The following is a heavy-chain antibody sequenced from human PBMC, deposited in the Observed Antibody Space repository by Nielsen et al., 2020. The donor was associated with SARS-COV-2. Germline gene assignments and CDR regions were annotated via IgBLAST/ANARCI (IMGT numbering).Heavy chain of an antibody. V-gene: IGHV3-53*01. Sequence: WIRQPPGEGLEWVSLIYSDDSSYYADSVRGRFTISRDNSKNTLFLQMNSPRAEDTAVYYCAKDLHSIAVAGTIWFDPWGQGTLVTVSS. CDR2: IYSDDSS. J-gene: IGHJ5*02. D-gene: IGHD6-19*01. CDR3: AKDLHSIAVAGTIWFDP.